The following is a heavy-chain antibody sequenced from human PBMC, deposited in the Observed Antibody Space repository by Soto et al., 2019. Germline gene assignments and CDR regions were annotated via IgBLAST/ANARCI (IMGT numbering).Heavy chain of an antibody. CDR3: ARDLQDCSGGSCYSSPLDAFDI. CDR2: INPNSGGT. Sequence: ASVKVSCKASGYTFTGYYMHWVRQAPGQGLEWMGWINPNSGGTNYAQKYQGWVTMTRDTSISTAYMELSRLRSDDTAVYYCARDLQDCSGGSCYSSPLDAFDIWGQGTMVTVSS. D-gene: IGHD2-15*01. V-gene: IGHV1-2*04. CDR1: GYTFTGYY. J-gene: IGHJ3*02.